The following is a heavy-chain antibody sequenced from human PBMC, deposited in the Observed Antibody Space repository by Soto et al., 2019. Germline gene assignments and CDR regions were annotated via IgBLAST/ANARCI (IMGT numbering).Heavy chain of an antibody. J-gene: IGHJ6*02. CDR1: GFTFSSYG. CDR2: ISYDGSNK. V-gene: IGHV3-30*18. CDR3: AKDLAYSSSSDPAFYYYYYGMDV. D-gene: IGHD6-6*01. Sequence: LRLSCAASGFTFSSYGMHWVRQAPGKGLEWVAVISYDGSNKYYADSVKGRFTISRDNSKNTLYLQMNSLRAEDTAVYYCAKDLAYSSSSDPAFYYYYYGMDVWGQGTTVTVSS.